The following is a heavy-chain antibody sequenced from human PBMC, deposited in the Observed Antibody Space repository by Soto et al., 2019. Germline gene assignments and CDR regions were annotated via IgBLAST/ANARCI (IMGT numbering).Heavy chain of an antibody. D-gene: IGHD2-8*01. V-gene: IGHV1-8*01. Sequence: ASVKVSCKASGYTFTSYDINWVRQATGQGLEWMGWMNPNSGNTGYAQKFQGRVTMTRNTSISTAYMELSSLRSEDTAVYYCARGEYCTNGVCYTVGMDVWGQGTTVTVSS. CDR2: MNPNSGNT. CDR3: ARGEYCTNGVCYTVGMDV. CDR1: GYTFTSYD. J-gene: IGHJ6*02.